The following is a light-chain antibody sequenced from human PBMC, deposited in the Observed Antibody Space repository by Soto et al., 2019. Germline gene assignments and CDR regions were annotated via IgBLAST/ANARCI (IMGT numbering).Light chain of an antibody. Sequence: DIVMTQSPDSLAVSLGERATINCKSSQSVLYSSNNKNYLAWYQQKPGQPPKLLIYWASTRDSGVPDRFSGSGSGTDFTLTISSLQAEDVADSYCQQYYSTPRTFGPGTKVDIK. J-gene: IGKJ3*01. CDR1: QSVLYSSNNKNY. CDR3: QQYYSTPRT. CDR2: WAS. V-gene: IGKV4-1*01.